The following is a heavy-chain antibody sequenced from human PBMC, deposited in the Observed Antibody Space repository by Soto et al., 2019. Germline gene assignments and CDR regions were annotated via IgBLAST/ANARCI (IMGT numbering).Heavy chain of an antibody. V-gene: IGHV4-39*01. CDR2: IYYSGST. CDR3: ARGSDIAAAGTYNWFDP. J-gene: IGHJ5*02. Sequence: SETLSLTCTVSGGSISSSSYYWGWIRQPPGKGLEWIGSIYYSGSTYYNPSLKSRFTISVDTSKNQFSLKRSSVTAADTAVYYCARGSDIAAAGTYNWFDPWGQGTLVTVSS. D-gene: IGHD6-13*01. CDR1: GGSISSSSYY.